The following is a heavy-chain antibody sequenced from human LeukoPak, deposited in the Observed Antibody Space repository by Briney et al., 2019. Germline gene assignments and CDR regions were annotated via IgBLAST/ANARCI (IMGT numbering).Heavy chain of an antibody. CDR2: IYYSGST. D-gene: IGHD5-18*01. CDR1: GGSISSSSYY. CDR3: ARLGVGGIIQLWFHSIQTD. V-gene: IGHV4-39*01. Sequence: SETLSLTCTVSGGSISSSSYYWGWIRQPPGKGLEWIGSIYYSGSTYYNPSLKSRVTVSVDTSKNQFSLKLGSVTAADTAVYYCARLGVGGIIQLWFHSIQTDWGQGTLVTVSS. J-gene: IGHJ4*02.